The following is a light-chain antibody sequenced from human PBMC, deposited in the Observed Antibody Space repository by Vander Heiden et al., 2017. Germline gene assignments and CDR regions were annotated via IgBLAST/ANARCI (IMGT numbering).Light chain of an antibody. J-gene: IGKJ4*01. CDR2: DAS. V-gene: IGKV1-33*01. CDR1: HEISKF. CDR3: QQFGGLPLS. Sequence: DLQLTQSPSSLSASVGDRVTITCQASHEISKFLNWYQQKSGKGPKLLIYDASHLQTGVPPRFSGSGSGTHFTLTIRNLQPEDMATYYCQQFGGLPLSFGGGTKVEI.